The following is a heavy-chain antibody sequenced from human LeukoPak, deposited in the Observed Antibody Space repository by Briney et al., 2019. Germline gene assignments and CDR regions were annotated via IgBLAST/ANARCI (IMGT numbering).Heavy chain of an antibody. CDR1: GFTFNTYA. Sequence: PGTSLRLSCAASGFTFNTYAMHWVRQAPGKGLEWVAAISYDGSNKYYADSVKGRFTISRDNSKNTLYLQMNSLRAEDTAVYYCAKDTYVSDSDTSGYYYGWSAFDFWGLGTMVTVSS. CDR2: ISYDGSNK. J-gene: IGHJ3*01. CDR3: AKDTYVSDSDTSGYYYGWSAFDF. D-gene: IGHD3-22*01. V-gene: IGHV3-30-3*01.